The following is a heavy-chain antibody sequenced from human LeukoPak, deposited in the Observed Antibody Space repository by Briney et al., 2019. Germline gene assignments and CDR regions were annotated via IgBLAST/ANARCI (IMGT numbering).Heavy chain of an antibody. CDR3: ARWNDGNHHFLC. V-gene: IGHV4-59*02. CDR2: IHHSGST. CDR1: GDSVTDYY. J-gene: IGHJ4*02. Sequence: SETLSLTFTVSGDSVTDYYWNWIRQPPGKGPEWIGYIHHSGSTNSNPSLRSRVTMSVDTSKHQFSLDLISVTSADTAVYYCARWNDGNHHFLCWGQGTLVTVSA. D-gene: IGHD1-14*01.